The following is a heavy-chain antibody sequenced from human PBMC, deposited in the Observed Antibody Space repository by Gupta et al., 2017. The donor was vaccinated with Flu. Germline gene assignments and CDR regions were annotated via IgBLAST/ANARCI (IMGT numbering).Heavy chain of an antibody. CDR2: TNHDGSDQ. Sequence: YWMSWVLPIPGKGLEWVATTNHDGSDQDYVDSVKRLFTISRDSANNSLFLQMNVLGVEDTALYYSARGSHDSKYRCFETWCQVTRVTVSS. CDR3: ARGSHDSKYRCFET. J-gene: IGHJ5*02. CDR1: YW. V-gene: IGHV3-7*01. D-gene: IGHD4-4*01.